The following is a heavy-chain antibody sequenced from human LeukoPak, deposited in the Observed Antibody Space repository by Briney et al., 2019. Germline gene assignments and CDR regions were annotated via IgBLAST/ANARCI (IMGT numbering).Heavy chain of an antibody. Sequence: SETLSLTFTVSGGSISSYYWSWIRQPAGKGLEWIGRIYTSGSTNYNPSLKSRVTMSVDTSKNQFSLKLSSVTAADTAVYYCARDYYDSSGDDAFDIWGQGTMVTVSS. V-gene: IGHV4-4*07. CDR2: IYTSGST. CDR1: GGSISSYY. D-gene: IGHD3-22*01. J-gene: IGHJ3*02. CDR3: ARDYYDSSGDDAFDI.